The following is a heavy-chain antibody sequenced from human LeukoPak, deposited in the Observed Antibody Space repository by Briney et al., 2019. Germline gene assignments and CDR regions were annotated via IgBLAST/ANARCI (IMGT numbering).Heavy chain of an antibody. CDR1: GGSISSGDYY. Sequence: PSETLSLTCTVSGGSISSGDYYWSWIRQPPGKGLEWIGYIYYSGSTYYNPSLKSRVTISVDTSKNQFSLHLNSATPEDTAVYYCARSTALVGDDWVDPWGQGTLVTVSS. CDR2: IYYSGST. D-gene: IGHD2-21*01. V-gene: IGHV4-30-4*01. CDR3: ARSTALVGDDWVDP. J-gene: IGHJ5*02.